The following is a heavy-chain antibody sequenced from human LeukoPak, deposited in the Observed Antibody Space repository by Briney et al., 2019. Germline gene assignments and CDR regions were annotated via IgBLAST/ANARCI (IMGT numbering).Heavy chain of an antibody. CDR2: ISSSSSYI. Sequence: GGSLRLSCAASGFTFSSYSMNWVRQAPGKGLEWVSSISSSSSYIYYADSVKGRFTISRDNAKNSLYLQMNSLRAEDTAVYYCARYRDSGGRLAFDIWGQGTMATVSS. J-gene: IGHJ3*02. D-gene: IGHD2-15*01. V-gene: IGHV3-21*01. CDR3: ARYRDSGGRLAFDI. CDR1: GFTFSSYS.